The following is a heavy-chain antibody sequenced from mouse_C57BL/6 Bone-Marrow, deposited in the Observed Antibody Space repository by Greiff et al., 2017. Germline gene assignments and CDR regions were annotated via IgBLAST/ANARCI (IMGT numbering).Heavy chain of an antibody. D-gene: IGHD2-4*01. CDR3: ARGGGYRDYRFAY. J-gene: IGHJ3*01. CDR2: INPSNGGT. V-gene: IGHV1-53*01. CDR1: GYTFTSYW. Sequence: QVQLKQPGPELVKPGASVKLSCKASGYTFTSYWMHWVKQRPGQGLEWIGNINPSNGGTNYNEKFKSKATLTVDKSSSTAYMQLSSLTSEDSAVYYCARGGGYRDYRFAYWGQGTLVTVSA.